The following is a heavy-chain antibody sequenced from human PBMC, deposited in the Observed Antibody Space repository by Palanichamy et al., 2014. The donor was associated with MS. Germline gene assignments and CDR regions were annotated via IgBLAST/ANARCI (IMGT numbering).Heavy chain of an antibody. V-gene: IGHV1-8*01. J-gene: IGHJ4*02. CDR2: MNPNSGNT. Sequence: QVQLVQSGAEVKKPGASVKVSCKASGYTFTSYDINWVRQATGQGLEWMGWMNPNSGNTGYAQKFQGRVTMTRNTSIGTAYMELSSLRSEDTAVYYCARGAFGVLRFLEWLLYPFDYWGQGTLVTVSS. D-gene: IGHD3-3*01. CDR1: GYTFTSYD. CDR3: ARGAFGVLRFLEWLLYPFDY.